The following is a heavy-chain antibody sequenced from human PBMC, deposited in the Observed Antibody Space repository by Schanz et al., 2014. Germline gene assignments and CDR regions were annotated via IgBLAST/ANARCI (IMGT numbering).Heavy chain of an antibody. J-gene: IGHJ4*02. CDR3: ARDRGYCSGGSCLTFDY. CDR1: EFTFSSYK. V-gene: IGHV3-30-3*01. CDR2: ISYDGSNK. Sequence: VQLVESGGGLVKPGGSLRLSCEASEFTFSSYKMNWVRQAPGKGLEWVAVISYDGSNKYYADSVKGRFTMSRDNSKNTLYLQMNSLRAEDTAVYYCARDRGYCSGGSCLTFDYWGQGTLVTVSS. D-gene: IGHD2-15*01.